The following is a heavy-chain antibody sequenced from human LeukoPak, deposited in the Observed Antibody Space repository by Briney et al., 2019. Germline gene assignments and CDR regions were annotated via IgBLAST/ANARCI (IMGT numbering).Heavy chain of an antibody. D-gene: IGHD2-8*01. V-gene: IGHV1-8*03. CDR2: MNPNSGNT. Sequence: ASVKVSCKASGYTFTSYDINWVRQATGQGLEWMGWMNPNSGNTGYAQKFQGRVTITMNTSISTAYMDLSSLRSEDTAVYYCAREGAYGDTFDIWGQGTMVTVSS. J-gene: IGHJ3*02. CDR1: GYTFTSYD. CDR3: AREGAYGDTFDI.